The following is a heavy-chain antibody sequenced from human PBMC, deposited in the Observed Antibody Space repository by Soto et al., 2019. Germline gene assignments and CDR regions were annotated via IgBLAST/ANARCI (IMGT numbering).Heavy chain of an antibody. V-gene: IGHV3-30*03. D-gene: IGHD6-6*01. Sequence: ESGGGVVQPGRSLRLTCAASGFTFSTYGMHWVRQAPGKGPEWVAVISSDGSNKYYADSVKGRFTISRDNSKNTLYLQMNSLRAEDTAVYCCAIEEYDYYYGMEVWGQGTTVTVSS. CDR2: ISSDGSNK. CDR3: AIEEYDYYYGMEV. J-gene: IGHJ6*02. CDR1: GFTFSTYG.